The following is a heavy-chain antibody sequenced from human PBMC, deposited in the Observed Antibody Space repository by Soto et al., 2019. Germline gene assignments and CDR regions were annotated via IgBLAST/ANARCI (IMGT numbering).Heavy chain of an antibody. CDR1: GFPLTPSGVG. V-gene: IGHV2-5*02. CDR2: IYWDDDK. Sequence: QITLNESGPTVVRPTETLTLTCRFSGFPLTPSGVGVGWIRQSPEKPPEWLALIYWDDDKRYSASLKSRLTITKDTSKNQVVLTVSDLDPTDTATYYCAHRVLRTVFGLVTTTAIYFDFWGQGTPVAVSS. J-gene: IGHJ4*02. CDR3: AHRVLRTVFGLVTTTAIYFDF. D-gene: IGHD3-3*01.